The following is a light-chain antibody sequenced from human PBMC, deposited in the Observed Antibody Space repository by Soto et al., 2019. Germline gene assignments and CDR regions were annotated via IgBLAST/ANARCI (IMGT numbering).Light chain of an antibody. CDR2: FND. V-gene: IGLV1-44*01. Sequence: QSVLTQSPSASGTPGQRITISCSGSSSNIGSHTVNWYQQLPGTAPKLLIYFNDQRPSGVPDRFSGSKSGTSASLAISGLQSEDEADYYCVTWDDSLNAAVFGRGTQLTVL. CDR3: VTWDDSLNAAV. CDR1: SSNIGSHT. J-gene: IGLJ7*01.